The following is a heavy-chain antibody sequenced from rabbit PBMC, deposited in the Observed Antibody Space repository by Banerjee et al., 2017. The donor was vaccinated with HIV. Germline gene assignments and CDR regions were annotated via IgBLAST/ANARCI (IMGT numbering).Heavy chain of an antibody. Sequence: QQQLEESGGGLVKPGGTLTLTCTTSGSDISSYSMCWVRQAPGKGLEWIGCIYTGDGSTYYANWVNGRFTISNNTNQNTLYLQLNSLTAADTATYFCARGWITMTMNWWGPGALVTV. D-gene: IGHD2-1*01. J-gene: IGHJ4*01. CDR2: IYTGDGST. CDR1: GSDISSYS. V-gene: IGHV1S43*01. CDR3: ARGWITMTMNW.